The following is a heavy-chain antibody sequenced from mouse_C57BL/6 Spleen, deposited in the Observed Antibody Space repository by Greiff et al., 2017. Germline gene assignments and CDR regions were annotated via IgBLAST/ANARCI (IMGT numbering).Heavy chain of an antibody. D-gene: IGHD2-1*01. Sequence: QVQLQQPGAELVRPGTSVKLSCKASGYTFTSYWMHWVKQRPGQGLEWIGVIDPSDSYTNYNQKFKGKATLTVDTSSSTAYMQLSSLTSEDSAVYYCARELLGYFDVWGTGTTVTVSS. CDR2: IDPSDSYT. CDR3: ARELLGYFDV. V-gene: IGHV1-59*01. J-gene: IGHJ1*03. CDR1: GYTFTSYW.